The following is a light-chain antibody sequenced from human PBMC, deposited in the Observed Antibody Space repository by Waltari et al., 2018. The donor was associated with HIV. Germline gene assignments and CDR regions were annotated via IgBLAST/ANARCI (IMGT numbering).Light chain of an antibody. Sequence: DIQMTQSPSSLSASVGDRVTITCQASQDIRNFLSWYQQKSGKAPNLLIYDVSNLETGVPSRFSGSGSGTQFNFTISSLQPEDFATYYCQQFDTLPLTFGGGTRVEIK. CDR1: QDIRNF. CDR3: QQFDTLPLT. CDR2: DVS. J-gene: IGKJ4*01. V-gene: IGKV1-33*01.